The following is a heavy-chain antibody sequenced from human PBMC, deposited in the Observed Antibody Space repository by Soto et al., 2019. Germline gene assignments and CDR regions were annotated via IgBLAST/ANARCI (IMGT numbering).Heavy chain of an antibody. D-gene: IGHD2-2*02. CDR1: GFTFSSYA. J-gene: IGHJ6*02. CDR2: ISGSGGST. Sequence: EVQLLESGGGLVQPGGSLRLSCAASGFTFSSYAMSWVRQAPGKGLEWVSAISGSGGSTYYADSVKGRFTISRDNSKNLLYLQMNSLRAEDTAVYYCAKGSVPATAILGYYYYGMDVWGQGTTVTVSS. CDR3: AKGSVPATAILGYYYYGMDV. V-gene: IGHV3-23*01.